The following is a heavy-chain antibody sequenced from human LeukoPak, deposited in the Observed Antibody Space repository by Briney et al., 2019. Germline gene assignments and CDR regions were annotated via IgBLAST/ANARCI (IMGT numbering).Heavy chain of an antibody. J-gene: IGHJ6*02. CDR1: GYTFTSYD. CDR2: MNPNSGNT. Sequence: GASVKVSCTASGYTFTSYDINWVRQATGQGLEWMGWMNPNSGNTGYAQKFQGRVTMTRNTSISTAYMEVSSLRSEDTAVYYCARFPSNGVRYVVCRSHLTCGMDVWGQGTTFTVSS. CDR3: ARFPSNGVRYVVCRSHLTCGMDV. D-gene: IGHD3-9*01. V-gene: IGHV1-8*01.